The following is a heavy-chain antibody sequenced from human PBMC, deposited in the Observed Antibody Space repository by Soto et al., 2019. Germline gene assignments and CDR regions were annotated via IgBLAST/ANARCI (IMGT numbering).Heavy chain of an antibody. CDR1: GFTFSSYA. Sequence: GGSLRLSCAASGFTFSSYAMSWVRQAPGKGLEWVSAISGSGGSTYYADSVKGRFTISRDNFKSSLYLQMSSLRAEDTAVYYCAKGKISTTTYTSFDSWGQGTLVTVSS. V-gene: IGHV3-23*01. CDR2: ISGSGGST. D-gene: IGHD1-26*01. J-gene: IGHJ5*01. CDR3: AKGKISTTTYTSFDS.